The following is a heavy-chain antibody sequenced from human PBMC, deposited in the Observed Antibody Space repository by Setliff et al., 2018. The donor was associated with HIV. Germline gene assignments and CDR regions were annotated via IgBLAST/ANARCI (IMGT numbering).Heavy chain of an antibody. V-gene: IGHV3-23*01. D-gene: IGHD3-22*01. Sequence: GGSLRLSCAASGFTCSNYAMSRVRKAPGEGLEWVSAILSTGERTFYADSVKGRFTISRDNSKNTVYLQMNSLRAEDTAEYYCAKELAASGLGYFDSWGRGILVTVS. J-gene: IGHJ4*02. CDR3: AKELAASGLGYFDS. CDR2: ILSTGERT. CDR1: GFTCSNYA.